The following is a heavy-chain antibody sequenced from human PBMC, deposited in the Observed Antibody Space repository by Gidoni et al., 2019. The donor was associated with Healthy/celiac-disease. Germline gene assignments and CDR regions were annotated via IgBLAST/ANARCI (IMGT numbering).Heavy chain of an antibody. V-gene: IGHV4-34*01. D-gene: IGHD3-10*01. J-gene: IGHJ4*02. CDR1: GWSFSGYY. Sequence: QVQLLQWGAGLLTPSETLSLPCAVSGWSFSGYYWSWIRQPPGKGLEWFGEINHSGSSNYNPAPKSRVTIAVGTTKNQLSLKLSSGTAADTAVYYCARGSMVRGVIAYWGQGTLVTVSS. CDR2: INHSGSS. CDR3: ARGSMVRGVIAY.